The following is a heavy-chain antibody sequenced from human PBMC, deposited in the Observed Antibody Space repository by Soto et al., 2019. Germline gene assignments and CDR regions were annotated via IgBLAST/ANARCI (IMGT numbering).Heavy chain of an antibody. V-gene: IGHV1-3*01. J-gene: IGHJ4*02. CDR2: INAGSGNT. D-gene: IGHD3-3*01. CDR3: GRDQGGWHDC. CDR1: GYTFPSSA. Sequence: ENVSCKPSGYTFPSSAIHCVLQAPPQRLEWMGWINAGSGNTKYSQKFQGRVTITSDTSASTAYTELSSLKPEDKAVYYRGRDQGGWHDCWGQGSLVTVSS.